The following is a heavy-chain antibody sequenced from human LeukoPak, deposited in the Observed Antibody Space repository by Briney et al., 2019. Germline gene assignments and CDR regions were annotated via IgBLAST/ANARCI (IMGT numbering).Heavy chain of an antibody. CDR1: GYTFTGYY. J-gene: IGHJ5*02. Sequence: ASVKVSCKASGYTFTGYYMHWVRQAPGQGLEWMGWINPNSGGTNYAQKFQGRVTMTRDTSISTAYMELSRLRSDDTAVNYCARPRLDIVAFDPWGQGTLVTVSS. CDR3: ARPRLDIVAFDP. CDR2: INPNSGGT. V-gene: IGHV1-2*02. D-gene: IGHD2-15*01.